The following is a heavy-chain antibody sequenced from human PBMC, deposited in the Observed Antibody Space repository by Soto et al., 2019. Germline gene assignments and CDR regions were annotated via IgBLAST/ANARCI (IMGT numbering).Heavy chain of an antibody. Sequence: PGGSLRLSCTASGFTFGDYAMSWFRQAPGKGLEWVGFIRSKAYGGTTEYAASVKGRFTISRDDTKSIAYLQMNSLKTEDTAVYYCTRSLMYYYDSSGPGEAFDIWGQGTMVTVSS. CDR2: IRSKAYGGTT. J-gene: IGHJ3*02. CDR1: GFTFGDYA. V-gene: IGHV3-49*03. D-gene: IGHD3-22*01. CDR3: TRSLMYYYDSSGPGEAFDI.